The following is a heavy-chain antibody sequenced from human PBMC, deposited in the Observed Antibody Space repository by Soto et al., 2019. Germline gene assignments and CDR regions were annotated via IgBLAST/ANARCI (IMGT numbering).Heavy chain of an antibody. J-gene: IGHJ2*01. CDR3: ARDRGGNYWYFDL. CDR1: GGTFSSYS. Sequence: ASVKVSCKASGGTFSSYSISWVRQAPGQGLEWMGGIIPILGIANYAQKFQGRVTITADKSTSTAYMELSSLRSEDTAVYYCARDRGGNYWYFDLWGRGTLVTVSS. D-gene: IGHD2-15*01. CDR2: IIPILGIA. V-gene: IGHV1-69*10.